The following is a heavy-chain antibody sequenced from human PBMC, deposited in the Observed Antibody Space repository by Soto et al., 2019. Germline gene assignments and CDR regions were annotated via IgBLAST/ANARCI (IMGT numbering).Heavy chain of an antibody. CDR2: IDSDGRNT. D-gene: IGHD3-22*01. J-gene: IGHJ4*02. CDR1: DFSFSTSW. CDR3: ASRRHSDYGY. Sequence: EVHLVESGGGLVQPGGSLRLSCVASDFSFSTSWMHWVRQAPGKGLVWVSRIDSDGRNTHYADSVRGRFIISIDNAKNTVYLQMNSLRAEDTAVYFCASRRHSDYGYWGQGILVAVSS. V-gene: IGHV3-74*01.